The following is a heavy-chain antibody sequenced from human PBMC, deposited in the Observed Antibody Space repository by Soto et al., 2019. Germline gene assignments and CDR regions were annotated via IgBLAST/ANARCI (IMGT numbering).Heavy chain of an antibody. CDR1: GFTFSSYG. CDR2: ISYDGSNK. J-gene: IGHJ4*02. D-gene: IGHD3-3*01. V-gene: IGHV3-30*03. CDR3: ARWSYLDY. Sequence: LRLSCTASGFTFSSYGMHWVRQAPGKGLEWVAVISYDGSNKYYADSVKGRFTISRDNSKNTLYLQMNSLRAEDTAVYYCARWSYLDYWGQGTRVTVSS.